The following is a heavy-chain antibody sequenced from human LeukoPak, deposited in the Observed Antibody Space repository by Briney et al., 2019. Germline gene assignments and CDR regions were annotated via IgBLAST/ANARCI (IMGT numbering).Heavy chain of an antibody. D-gene: IGHD6-13*01. CDR2: FDPEDGET. Sequence: ASVKVSCKVSGYTLTELSMHWVRQAPGKELEWMGGFDPEDGETIYAQKFQGRVTMTEDTSTDTAYMELSSLRSEDTAVYYCATDRVAAAGTAGEMVYWGQGTLVTVSS. J-gene: IGHJ4*02. V-gene: IGHV1-24*01. CDR1: GYTLTELS. CDR3: ATDRVAAAGTAGEMVY.